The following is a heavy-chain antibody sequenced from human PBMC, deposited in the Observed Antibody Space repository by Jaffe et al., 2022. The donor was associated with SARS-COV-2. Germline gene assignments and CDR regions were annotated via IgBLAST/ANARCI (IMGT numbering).Heavy chain of an antibody. CDR2: ISSNGGST. CDR3: ARGNSGSPDY. CDR1: GFTFSSYA. D-gene: IGHD1-26*01. V-gene: IGHV3-64*01. J-gene: IGHJ4*02. Sequence: EVQLVESGGGLVQPGGSLRLSCAASGFTFSSYAMHWVRQAPGKGLEYVSAISSNGGSTYYANSVKGRFTISRDNSKNTLYLQMGSLRAEDMAVYYCARGNSGSPDYWGQGTLVTVSS.